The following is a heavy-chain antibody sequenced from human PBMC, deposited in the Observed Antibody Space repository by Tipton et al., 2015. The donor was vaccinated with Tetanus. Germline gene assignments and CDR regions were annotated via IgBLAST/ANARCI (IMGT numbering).Heavy chain of an antibody. J-gene: IGHJ4*02. V-gene: IGHV3-23*01. CDR1: GFTFSSYA. Sequence: SLRLSCAASGFTFSSYAMSWVRQAPGKGLEWVSGVSGTGESTFYADSVKGRFTISRANARNSLYLQMNSLRGDDTGVYFCARVHTPGLLGRYPLDYWGQGTLVTVSS. D-gene: IGHD3-9*01. CDR3: ARVHTPGLLGRYPLDY. CDR2: VSGTGEST.